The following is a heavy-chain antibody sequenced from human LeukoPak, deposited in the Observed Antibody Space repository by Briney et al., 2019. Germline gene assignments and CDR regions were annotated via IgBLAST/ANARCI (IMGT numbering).Heavy chain of an antibody. CDR2: IMQDGSEK. Sequence: QPGGSLRLSCAASGFTFSRFWMTWVRRAPGKGLEWVANIMQDGSEKYYVDPVKGRFTISRDNAKNSLYLQMNSLRAEDTAVYYCARHSAGYTTFFDYWGQGTLVTVS. CDR1: GFTFSRFW. D-gene: IGHD5-24*01. J-gene: IGHJ4*02. CDR3: ARHSAGYTTFFDY. V-gene: IGHV3-7*04.